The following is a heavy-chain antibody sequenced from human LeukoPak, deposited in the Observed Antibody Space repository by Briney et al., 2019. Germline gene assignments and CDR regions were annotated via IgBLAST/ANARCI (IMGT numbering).Heavy chain of an antibody. CDR1: GFTFSSYA. Sequence: PGGSLRLSCAASGFTFSSYAMSWVRQAPGKRLEWVSAISGSGGSTYYADSVKGRFTISRDNSKNTLYLQMNSLRAEDTAVYYCAKVMVRGVIMYAFDIWGQGTMVTVSS. CDR2: ISGSGGST. D-gene: IGHD3-10*01. J-gene: IGHJ3*02. V-gene: IGHV3-23*01. CDR3: AKVMVRGVIMYAFDI.